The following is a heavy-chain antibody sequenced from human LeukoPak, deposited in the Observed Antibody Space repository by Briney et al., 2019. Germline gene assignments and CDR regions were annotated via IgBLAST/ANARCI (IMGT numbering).Heavy chain of an antibody. CDR2: ISGSGGST. CDR3: ATYLLGPDQLLSQTTDP. V-gene: IGHV3-23*01. Sequence: GGSLRLSCAASGFTFSSYAMSWVRQAPGKGLEWVSAISGSGGSTYYADSVKGRFTISRDNSKNTLYLQMNSLRSEDTAVYYCATYLLGPDQLLSQTTDPWGQGTLVTVSS. CDR1: GFTFSSYA. D-gene: IGHD2-2*01. J-gene: IGHJ5*02.